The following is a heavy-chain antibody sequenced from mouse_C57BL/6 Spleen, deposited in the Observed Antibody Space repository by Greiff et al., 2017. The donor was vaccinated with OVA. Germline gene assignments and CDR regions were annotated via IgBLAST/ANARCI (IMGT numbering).Heavy chain of an antibody. CDR3: ARYNNYGYEYYFDY. Sequence: EVKLMESGGGLVQPGGSLSLSCAASGFTFTDYYMSWVRQPPGKALEWLGFIRNKANGYTTEYSASVKGRFTISRDNSQSILYLQMNALRAEDSATYYCARYNNYGYEYYFDYWGQGTTLTVSS. D-gene: IGHD2-2*01. CDR2: IRNKANGYTT. V-gene: IGHV7-3*01. J-gene: IGHJ2*01. CDR1: GFTFTDYY.